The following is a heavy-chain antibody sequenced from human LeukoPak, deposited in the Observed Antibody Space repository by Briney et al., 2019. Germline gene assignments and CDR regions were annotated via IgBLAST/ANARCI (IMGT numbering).Heavy chain of an antibody. V-gene: IGHV3-30*18. D-gene: IGHD3-22*01. CDR1: GFPFSSYG. J-gene: IGHJ4*02. CDR3: AKLGSLYDSSGYYPVDY. Sequence: GSLRLSCAASGFPFSSYGMHWVRQAPGKGLEWVAVISYDGSNKYYADSVKGRFTISRDNSKNTLYLQMNSLRAEDTAVYYCAKLGSLYDSSGYYPVDYWGQGTLVTVSS. CDR2: ISYDGSNK.